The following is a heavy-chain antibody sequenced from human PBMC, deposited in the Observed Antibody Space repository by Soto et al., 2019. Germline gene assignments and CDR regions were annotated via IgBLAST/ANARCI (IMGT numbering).Heavy chain of an antibody. CDR2: IRSKANSYAT. J-gene: IGHJ4*02. D-gene: IGHD3-22*01. CDR3: TRPMGGVTYYDSSGSLDY. CDR1: GFTFSGSA. Sequence: GGSLRLSCAASGFTFSGSAMHWVRQASGKGLEWVGRIRSKANSYATAYAASVKGRFTISRDDSKNTAYLQMNSLKTEDTAVYYCTRPMGGVTYYDSSGSLDYWGQGTMVTVYS. V-gene: IGHV3-73*01.